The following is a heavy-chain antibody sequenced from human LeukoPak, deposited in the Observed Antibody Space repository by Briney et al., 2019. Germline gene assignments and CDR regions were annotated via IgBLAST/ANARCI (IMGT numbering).Heavy chain of an antibody. J-gene: IGHJ6*02. D-gene: IGHD2-8*01. V-gene: IGHV3-33*01. CDR3: ARDRHCANGVCHSPPGMDV. CDR1: GFTFSSYG. CDR2: IWFDGKNE. Sequence: GGSLRLSCAASGFTFSSYGMHWVRQAPGKGLEWVADIWFDGKNEHFADSVKGRFTISRDNSKNTMYLQINSLRAEDTAVYYCARDRHCANGVCHSPPGMDVWGQGTTVTVSS.